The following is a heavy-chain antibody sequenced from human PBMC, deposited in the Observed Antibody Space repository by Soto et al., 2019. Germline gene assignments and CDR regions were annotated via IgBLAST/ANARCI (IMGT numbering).Heavy chain of an antibody. CDR2: ISGSGGST. V-gene: IGHV3-23*01. D-gene: IGHD5-12*01. CDR3: AKDLWLRLYSPFDY. J-gene: IGHJ4*02. CDR1: GFVFTNYG. Sequence: PGGSLRLSCAASGFVFTNYGMHWVRQAPGKGLEWVSAISGSGGSTYYADSVKGRFTISRDNSKNTLYLQMNSLRAEDTAVYYCAKDLWLRLYSPFDYWGQGTLVTVSS.